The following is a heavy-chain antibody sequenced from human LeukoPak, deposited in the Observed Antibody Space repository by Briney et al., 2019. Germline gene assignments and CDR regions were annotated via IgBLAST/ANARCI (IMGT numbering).Heavy chain of an antibody. CDR1: GFTFSDYY. CDR3: ARVHYNCYFAGCDLGRFDP. V-gene: IGHV3-11*01. D-gene: IGHD2-21*02. J-gene: IGHJ5*02. CDR2: ISSSGTTI. Sequence: GGSLRLSCAASGFTFSDYYMSWIRQAPGKGLEWVSYISSSGTTIYYADSVKGRFTISRDNAKNSLYLQMNSLRAEDTAVYYCARVHYNCYFAGCDLGRFDPWGQGTLVTVSS.